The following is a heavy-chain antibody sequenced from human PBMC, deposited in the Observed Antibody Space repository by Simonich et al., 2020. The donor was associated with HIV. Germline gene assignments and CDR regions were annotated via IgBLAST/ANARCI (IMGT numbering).Heavy chain of an antibody. Sequence: QVQLVESGGGVVQPGRSLRLSCAASGFTFSSYAMHWVRQAPGKWVEWVAVIWYDGSNKYYADSVKGRFTISRDNSKNTLYLQMNSLRAEDTAVYYCARGASISNSWSLNYWGQGTLVTVSS. D-gene: IGHD6-13*01. CDR3: ARGASISNSWSLNY. V-gene: IGHV3-33*01. CDR2: IWYDGSNK. CDR1: GFTFSSYA. J-gene: IGHJ4*02.